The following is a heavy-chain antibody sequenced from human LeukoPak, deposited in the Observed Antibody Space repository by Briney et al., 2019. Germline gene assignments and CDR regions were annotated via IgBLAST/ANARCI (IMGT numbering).Heavy chain of an antibody. V-gene: IGHV4-59*12. Sequence: SETLSLTCSVSGGSISNYYWSWIRQPPGKGLEWIGYIYYRGNTIYNPSLKSRVTMSVDTSKNQFSLKLSSVTAADTAVYYCAREASKGRWLVSFDYWGQGTLVTVSS. J-gene: IGHJ4*02. D-gene: IGHD6-19*01. CDR3: AREASKGRWLVSFDY. CDR2: IYYRGNT. CDR1: GGSISNYY.